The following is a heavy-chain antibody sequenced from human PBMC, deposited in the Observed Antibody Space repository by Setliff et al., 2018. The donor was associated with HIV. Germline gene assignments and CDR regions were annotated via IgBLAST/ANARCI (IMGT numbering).Heavy chain of an antibody. D-gene: IGHD6-13*01. CDR2: ISASSVNT. CDR3: ARVPVSSYYYYMDV. J-gene: IGHJ6*03. Sequence: GASVKVSCKASGYRFNTYGITWVRQAPGQGLEWVGSISASSVNTNYTQGRVTMTTDISTSTAYMELRSLRSGDTAVYYCARVPVSSYYYYMDVWGAGTTVTVSS. CDR1: GYRFNTYG. V-gene: IGHV1-18*01.